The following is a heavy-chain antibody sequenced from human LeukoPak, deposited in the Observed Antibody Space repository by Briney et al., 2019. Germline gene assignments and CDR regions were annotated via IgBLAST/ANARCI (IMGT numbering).Heavy chain of an antibody. CDR3: VRGVGVSRFNYFDP. CDR1: GFTFINYW. V-gene: IGHV3-74*01. D-gene: IGHD6-13*01. J-gene: IGHJ5*02. CDR2: INADGSST. Sequence: PGGSLRLSCVASGFTFINYWMHWVRQDPGKGLVWVSHINADGSSTSYADSVKGRFTISRDNSKNTLFLQMNSLRDDDTAVYYCVRGVGVSRFNYFDPWGQGTLVIVSS.